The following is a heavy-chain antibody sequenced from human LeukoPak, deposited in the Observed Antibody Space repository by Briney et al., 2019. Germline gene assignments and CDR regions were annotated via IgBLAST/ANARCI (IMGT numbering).Heavy chain of an antibody. CDR2: IDPSDSYT. CDR1: GYSFTNFW. Sequence: GESLKISCKGSGYSFTNFWISWVRQMPGTGLEWMGRIDPSDSYTNYSPSFQGHVTISADKSISTAYLQWSSLKASDTAMYYCARHVGAVAADWGQGTLVTVSS. CDR3: ARHVGAVAAD. J-gene: IGHJ4*02. D-gene: IGHD6-19*01. V-gene: IGHV5-10-1*01.